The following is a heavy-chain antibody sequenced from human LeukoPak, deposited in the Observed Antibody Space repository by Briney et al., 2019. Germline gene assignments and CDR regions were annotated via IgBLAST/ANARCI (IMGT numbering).Heavy chain of an antibody. CDR3: ARDGDYGDYDFDY. Sequence: GGSLRLSCAASGFTFSDYYMSWIRQAPGKGLEWVSYIGSSSSYTNYADSVKGRFTISRDNAKNSLYLQMNSLRAEDTAVYYCARDGDYGDYDFDYWGQGTLVTVSS. CDR1: GFTFSDYY. J-gene: IGHJ4*02. D-gene: IGHD4-17*01. CDR2: IGSSSSYT. V-gene: IGHV3-11*06.